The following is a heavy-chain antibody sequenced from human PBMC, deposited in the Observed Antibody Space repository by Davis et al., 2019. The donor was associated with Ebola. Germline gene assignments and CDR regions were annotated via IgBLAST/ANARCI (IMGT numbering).Heavy chain of an antibody. Sequence: MPSETLSLTCAVYGGSFSGYYWSWIRQPPGKGLEWIGSIYYSGSTYYNPSLKSRVTISVDTSKNQFSLKLSSVTAADTAVYYCARRGGVAGQLYNWFDPWGQGTLVTVSS. V-gene: IGHV4-34*01. CDR2: IYYSGST. CDR3: ARRGGVAGQLYNWFDP. D-gene: IGHD6-19*01. CDR1: GGSFSGYY. J-gene: IGHJ5*02.